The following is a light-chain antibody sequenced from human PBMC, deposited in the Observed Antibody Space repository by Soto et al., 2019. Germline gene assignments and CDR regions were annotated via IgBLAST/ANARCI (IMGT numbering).Light chain of an antibody. J-gene: IGKJ1*01. CDR3: QHDCRSSLT. V-gene: IGKV3-20*01. CDR1: QSVSSSY. CDR2: GSS. Sequence: IMLTQSPGTLYLSPGERATLSCRASQSVSSSYLAWYQQKTGLPPRLLIYGSSSRATGIPDRFSGSGSGTDFTLTISRLEPEDFAVYYCQHDCRSSLTFGPGTMVDI.